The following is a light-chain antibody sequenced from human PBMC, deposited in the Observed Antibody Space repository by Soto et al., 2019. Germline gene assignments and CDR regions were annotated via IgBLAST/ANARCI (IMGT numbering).Light chain of an antibody. CDR2: KAS. V-gene: IGKV1-5*03. CDR3: QQYNSYSRT. J-gene: IGKJ1*01. Sequence: DIQVTQSPSTLSASLGDRVTIPCRASQSISNWLAWYQQKPGKAPKLLIYKASSLESGVPSRFSGSGSGTEFTLTISSLQPDDFATYYCQQYNSYSRTFSQGTKVDI. CDR1: QSISNW.